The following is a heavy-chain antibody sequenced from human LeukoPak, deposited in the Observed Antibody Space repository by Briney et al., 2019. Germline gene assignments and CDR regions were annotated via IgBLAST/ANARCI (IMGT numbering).Heavy chain of an antibody. V-gene: IGHV4-59*01. CDR2: IYDSGST. J-gene: IGHJ4*02. Sequence: SQTLSLICTVAAGSLSGYYWRWIRQPPGRELEWIGYIYDSGSTNYNPSLMSRVTISLDTSKNQFSLKLSTVTAADTAVYYCASSSLGYWGVRGGRFDNWGQGTLVTVSS. D-gene: IGHD3-10*01. CDR3: ASSSLGYWGVRGGRFDN. CDR1: AGSLSGYY.